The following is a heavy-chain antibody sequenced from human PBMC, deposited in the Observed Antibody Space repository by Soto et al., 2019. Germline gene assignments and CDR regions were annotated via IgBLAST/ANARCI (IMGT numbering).Heavy chain of an antibody. D-gene: IGHD3-3*02. CDR1: GYTFTSYA. CDR2: ISAYNGNT. Sequence: QVQLVQSGAEVKKPGASVKVSCKASGYTFTSYAISWVRQAPGQGLEWMGWISAYNGNTNYAQNLQGRVTMTTDTPTSTGYMELRSLRSDDTALYYCARDSPPIASWGQGTLVTVSS. V-gene: IGHV1-18*01. CDR3: ARDSPPIAS. J-gene: IGHJ5*02.